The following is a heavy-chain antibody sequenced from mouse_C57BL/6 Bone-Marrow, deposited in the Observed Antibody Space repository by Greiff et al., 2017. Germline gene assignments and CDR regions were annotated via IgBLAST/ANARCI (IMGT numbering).Heavy chain of an antibody. V-gene: IGHV1-19*01. J-gene: IGHJ3*01. CDR1: GYTFTDYY. D-gene: IGHD3-3*01. CDR2: INPYNGGT. Sequence: VQLQQSGPVLVKPGASVKMSCKASGYTFTDYYMNWVKQSHGKSLEWIGVINPYNGGTSYNQKFKGKATLTVDKSSSTAYMELNSLTSEDSAVYYCERFGWAWFAYWGQGTRVTVSA. CDR3: ERFGWAWFAY.